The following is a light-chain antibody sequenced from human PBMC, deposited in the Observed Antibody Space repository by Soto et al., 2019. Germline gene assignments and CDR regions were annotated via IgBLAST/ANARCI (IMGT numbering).Light chain of an antibody. Sequence: EIVMTQSPATLSVSPGERASLSCRASQSVNSNLAWYQQKPGQTPRLLIYATSTRATGIPARFSGSGSGTEFTLTISRLQSEDCSVYYCQHYNNWPLTFGGGTQVEIK. CDR1: QSVNSN. J-gene: IGKJ4*01. CDR2: ATS. V-gene: IGKV3-15*01. CDR3: QHYNNWPLT.